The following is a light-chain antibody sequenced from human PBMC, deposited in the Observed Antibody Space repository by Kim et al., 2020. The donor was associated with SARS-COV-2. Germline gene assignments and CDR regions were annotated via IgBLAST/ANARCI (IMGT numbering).Light chain of an antibody. CDR3: QQYYNWPQT. Sequence: VCPGERATLSCRASQSVSSNLAWYQQKPGQAPRLLIYGASTRATGIPARFSGSGSGTEFTLTISSLQSEDFAVYYCQQYYNWPQTFGQGTKVDIK. CDR2: GAS. CDR1: QSVSSN. J-gene: IGKJ1*01. V-gene: IGKV3-15*01.